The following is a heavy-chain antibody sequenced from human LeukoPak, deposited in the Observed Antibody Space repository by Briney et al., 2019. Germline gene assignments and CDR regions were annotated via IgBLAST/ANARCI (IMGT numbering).Heavy chain of an antibody. Sequence: PGGSLRLSCAASGFTFSSYALHWVRQAPGKGLEWVAVISNDGSNKYYADSVKGRFTISRHNSKNTLYLQMNSLRAEDTAVYYCAREADYDILTGYFGYFDYWGQGTLVTVSS. CDR2: ISNDGSNK. J-gene: IGHJ4*02. V-gene: IGHV3-30*14. D-gene: IGHD3-9*01. CDR1: GFTFSSYA. CDR3: AREADYDILTGYFGYFDY.